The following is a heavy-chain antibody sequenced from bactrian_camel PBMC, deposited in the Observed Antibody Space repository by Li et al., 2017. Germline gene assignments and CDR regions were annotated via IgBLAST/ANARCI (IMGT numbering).Heavy chain of an antibody. Sequence: HVQLVESGGGSVQAGGSLRLSCATSRDTYSGNCMGWFRQAPGKEREGVARIDSRGTTEYVDSVKGRFTVFKGNAGKTLYLQMNSLRPEDTAMYYCAAVAEGRTVEGGVSLWTLFESGYWGQGTQVTVS. CDR3: AAVAEGRTVEGGVSLWTLFESGY. CDR1: RDTYSGNC. CDR2: IDSRGTT. J-gene: IGHJ4*01. V-gene: IGHV3S53*01. D-gene: IGHD3*01.